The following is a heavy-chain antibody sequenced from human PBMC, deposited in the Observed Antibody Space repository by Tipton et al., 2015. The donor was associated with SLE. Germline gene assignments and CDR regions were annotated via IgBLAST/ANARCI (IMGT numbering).Heavy chain of an antibody. Sequence: GLVKPSETLSLTCTVSGGSISSFYWSWIRQPPGKGLEWIGYIYYSGSTNYNPSLKSRVTISVDTSKNQFSLRLSSVTAADTAVYYCATNTAYYYYYYMDVWGKGTTVTVSS. V-gene: IGHV4-59*08. CDR2: IYYSGST. CDR3: ATNTAYYYYYYMDV. D-gene: IGHD2/OR15-2a*01. CDR1: GGSISSFY. J-gene: IGHJ6*03.